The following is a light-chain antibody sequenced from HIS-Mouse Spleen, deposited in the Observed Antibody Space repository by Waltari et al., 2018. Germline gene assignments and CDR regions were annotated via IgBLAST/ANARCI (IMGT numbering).Light chain of an antibody. Sequence: QSALPQPASVSGSPGQSIPISCTGTSRDVGSSNLVSWYQQHPGKAPKLMIYEGSKRPSGVSNRFSGSKSGNTASLTISGLQAEDEADYYCCSYAGSSTWVFGGGTKLTVL. J-gene: IGLJ3*02. CDR3: CSYAGSSTWV. CDR1: SRDVGSSNL. CDR2: EGS. V-gene: IGLV2-23*01.